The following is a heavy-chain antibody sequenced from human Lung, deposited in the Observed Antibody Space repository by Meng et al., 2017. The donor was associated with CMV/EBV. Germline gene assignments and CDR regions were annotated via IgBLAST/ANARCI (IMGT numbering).Heavy chain of an antibody. J-gene: IGHJ4*02. CDR1: GYPLPELS. CDR2: FEPEDGET. Sequence: QIHLVTSGAGVKKPGAYVKVSCKVSGYPLPELSLHGVRQAPRKGLEWMGGFEPEDGETIYAQKYQGRVTMTEDTSTDTAYMELSSLRSEDTAVYYCAGAGTTGNFDYWGQGTLVTVSS. V-gene: IGHV1-24*01. CDR3: AGAGTTGNFDY. D-gene: IGHD1-7*01.